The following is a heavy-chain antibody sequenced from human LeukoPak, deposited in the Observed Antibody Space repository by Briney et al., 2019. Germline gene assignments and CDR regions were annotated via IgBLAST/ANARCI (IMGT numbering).Heavy chain of an antibody. D-gene: IGHD1-26*01. V-gene: IGHV1-8*01. CDR3: ARAIVGAFYYYYYMDV. CDR1: GYTFTSYD. J-gene: IGHJ6*03. CDR2: MNPNSGNT. Sequence: ASVKVSCKASGYTFTSYDINWVRQATGQGLGWMGWMNPNSGNTGYAQKFQGRVTMTRNTSISTAYMELSSLRSEDTAVYYCARAIVGAFYYYYYMDVWGKGTTVTISS.